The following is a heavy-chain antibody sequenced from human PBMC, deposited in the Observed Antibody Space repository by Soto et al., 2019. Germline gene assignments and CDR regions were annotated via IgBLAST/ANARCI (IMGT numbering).Heavy chain of an antibody. V-gene: IGHV1-69*06. Sequence: SVKVSCKASGGTFSSYAISWVRQAPGQGLEWMGGIIPIFGTANYAQKFQGRVTITADKSTSTAYMELSSLRSEDTAVYYCARDRGTTGYYYYGMDVWGQGTTVTVSS. CDR2: IIPIFGTA. CDR1: GGTFSSYA. J-gene: IGHJ6*02. D-gene: IGHD4-17*01. CDR3: ARDRGTTGYYYYGMDV.